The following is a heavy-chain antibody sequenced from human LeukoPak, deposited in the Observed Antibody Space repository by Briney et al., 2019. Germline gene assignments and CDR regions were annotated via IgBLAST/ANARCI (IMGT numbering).Heavy chain of an antibody. V-gene: IGHV4-31*03. CDR1: GGSISSGGYY. CDR2: IYYSGST. J-gene: IGHJ4*02. D-gene: IGHD3-16*01. CDR3: ARDVWDPWGVSYYFDY. Sequence: PSQTLSLTCTVSGGSISSGGYYWSWIRQHPGKGLEWIGYIYYSGSTYYNPSLKSRVTISVDTSKNQFSLKLSSVTAADTAVYYCARDVWDPWGVSYYFDYWGQGTLVTVSS.